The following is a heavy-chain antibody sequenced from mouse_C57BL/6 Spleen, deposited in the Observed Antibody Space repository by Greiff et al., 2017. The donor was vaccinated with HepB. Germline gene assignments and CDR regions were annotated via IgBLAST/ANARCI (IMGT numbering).Heavy chain of an antibody. D-gene: IGHD1-1*01. J-gene: IGHJ4*01. V-gene: IGHV1-80*01. CDR3: ARGSYEEAMDY. CDR2: IYPGDGDT. Sequence: QVQLQQSGAELVKPGASVKISCKASGYAFSSYWMNWVKQRPGKGLEWIGQIYPGDGDTNYNGKFKGKATLTADKSSSTAYMQLSSLTSEDSAVYFCARGSYEEAMDYWGQGTSVTVSS. CDR1: GYAFSSYW.